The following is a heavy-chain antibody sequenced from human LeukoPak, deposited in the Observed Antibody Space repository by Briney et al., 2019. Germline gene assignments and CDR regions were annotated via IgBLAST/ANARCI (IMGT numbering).Heavy chain of an antibody. CDR2: LFFSGTS. J-gene: IGHJ4*02. V-gene: IGHV4-59*08. CDR3: ARQRPRGYYDSSGNSFDS. CDR1: GGSIDTYH. Sequence: KASETLSLTCTVSGGSIDTYHWSWIRQPPGKGPEWIGNLFFSGTSNYNPSLMSRVTMSVDTSDNQFSLKLRSVTAADTAVYYCARQRPRGYYDSSGNSFDSWGQGTLVTVSS. D-gene: IGHD3-22*01.